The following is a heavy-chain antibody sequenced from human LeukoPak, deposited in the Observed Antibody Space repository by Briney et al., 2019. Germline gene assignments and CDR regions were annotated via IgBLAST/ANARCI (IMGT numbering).Heavy chain of an antibody. V-gene: IGHV3-53*01. CDR1: GFTFSHFW. D-gene: IGHD5-24*01. Sequence: GGSLRLSCAASGFTFSHFWMSWVRQAPGKGLEWVSVIYGGGNIYYADSVKGRFTISRDNSKNTLYLQMNSLRAEDTAVYYCARGAGYNYPYYFDYWGQGTLVTVSS. CDR2: IYGGGNI. CDR3: ARGAGYNYPYYFDY. J-gene: IGHJ4*02.